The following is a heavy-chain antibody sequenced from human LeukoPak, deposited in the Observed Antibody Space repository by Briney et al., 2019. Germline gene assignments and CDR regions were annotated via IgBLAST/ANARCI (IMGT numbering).Heavy chain of an antibody. CDR3: AKRVGGVNNFDY. V-gene: IGHV3-23*01. D-gene: IGHD3-16*01. CDR1: GFTFSSYA. Sequence: PGGSLRLSCAASGFTFSSYAMNWVRQAPGKGLEWVSVISGSGGTTYYADSVKGRFTISRDSSKNMLYLQMNSLRAEDTAVYYCAKRVGGVNNFDYWGQGTLVTVSS. J-gene: IGHJ4*02. CDR2: ISGSGGTT.